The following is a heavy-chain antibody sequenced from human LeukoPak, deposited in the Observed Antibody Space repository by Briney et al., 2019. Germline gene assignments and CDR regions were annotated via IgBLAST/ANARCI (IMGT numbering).Heavy chain of an antibody. J-gene: IGHJ4*02. Sequence: SETLSLTCTVSGGSINSHYRSWIRQPPGKGLEWIGYIFYSGNTNYNPSLKSRVTVSVDTSKNQFSLRLSSVTAADTAVYYCAREAPTGHNDYWGQGTLVTVSS. CDR3: AREAPTGHNDY. CDR2: IFYSGNT. V-gene: IGHV4-59*11. D-gene: IGHD1-1*01. CDR1: GGSINSHY.